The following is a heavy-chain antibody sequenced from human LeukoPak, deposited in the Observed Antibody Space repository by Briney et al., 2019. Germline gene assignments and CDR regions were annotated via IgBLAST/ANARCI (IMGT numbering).Heavy chain of an antibody. J-gene: IGHJ4*02. CDR3: ADAGGGAAAGRDY. CDR2: ISGSGGST. D-gene: IGHD6-13*01. Sequence: GGTLRLSCAASGFTFSSYGMSWVRQAPGKGLEWVSAISGSGGSTYYADSVKGRFTISRDNSKNTLCLQMNGLRAEDTAVYYCADAGGGAAAGRDYWGQGTLVSVSS. V-gene: IGHV3-23*01. CDR1: GFTFSSYG.